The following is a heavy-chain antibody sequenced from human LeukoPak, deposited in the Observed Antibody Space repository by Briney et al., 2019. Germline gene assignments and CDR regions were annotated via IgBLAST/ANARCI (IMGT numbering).Heavy chain of an antibody. CDR1: GGSISSGSYY. CDR3: ARTTEAHSWRTRYYDYYMDV. J-gene: IGHJ6*03. Sequence: SETLSLTCTLSGGSISSGSYYWDWIRQPPGKGLEWIGGFYYSGRTYYNPSLKSRVTISVDTSKNQFSLKLSSVTAADTAVYYCARTTEAHSWRTRYYDYYMDVWGKGTTVTVSS. V-gene: IGHV4-39*07. D-gene: IGHD6-13*01. CDR2: FYYSGRT.